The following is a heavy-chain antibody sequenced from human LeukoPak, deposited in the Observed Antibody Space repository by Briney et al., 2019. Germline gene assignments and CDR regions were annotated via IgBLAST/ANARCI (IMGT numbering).Heavy chain of an antibody. V-gene: IGHV4-34*01. J-gene: IGHJ5*02. CDR3: ARGLPAAMKGWFDP. CDR2: INHSGST. D-gene: IGHD2-2*01. CDR1: DGAFGDYY. Sequence: LSLSCAVEDGAFGDYYWTWFRQPQWKRMEWIGEINHSGSTNYNPSLKSRVTISVDTSKNQFSLKLSSVTAADTAVYYCARGLPAAMKGWFDPWGQGTLVTVSS.